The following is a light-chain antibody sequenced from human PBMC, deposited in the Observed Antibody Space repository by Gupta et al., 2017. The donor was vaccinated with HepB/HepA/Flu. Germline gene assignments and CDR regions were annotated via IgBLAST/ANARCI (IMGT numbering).Light chain of an antibody. CDR3: QQSYTTPYS. J-gene: IGKJ2*03. CDR1: QSINIY. V-gene: IGKV1-39*01. CDR2: AAS. Sequence: DIQMTQSPSSLSASIGDGITITCRASQSINIYLHWYQQTPGNAPELLIYAASTLQTGVPSRFSCSGSGTDFTLTISSLQPEDFATYYCQQSYTTPYSFGQGTKLAVK.